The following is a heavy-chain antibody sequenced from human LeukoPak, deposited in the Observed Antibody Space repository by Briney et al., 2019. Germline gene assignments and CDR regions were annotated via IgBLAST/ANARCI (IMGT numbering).Heavy chain of an antibody. CDR3: ARRVVTMVRGVVSWFDP. D-gene: IGHD3-10*01. V-gene: IGHV4-59*08. CDR2: IYYSGST. Sequence: SETLSLTYTVSGGSISSYYWSWIRQPPGKGLEWIGYIYYSGSTNYNPSLKSRVTISVDTSKNQFSLKLSSVTAADTAVYYCARRVVTMVRGVVSWFDPWGQGTLVTVSS. CDR1: GGSISSYY. J-gene: IGHJ5*02.